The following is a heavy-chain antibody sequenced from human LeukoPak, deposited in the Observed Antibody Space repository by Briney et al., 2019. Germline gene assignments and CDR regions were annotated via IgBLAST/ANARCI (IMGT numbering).Heavy chain of an antibody. CDR3: TTEGLLWFGELYRDAFDI. J-gene: IGHJ3*02. CDR2: IKSKTDGGTT. Sequence: PGGSLRLSCAASGFTFSNAWMSWVRQAPGKGLEWVGRIKSKTDGGTTDYAAPVKGGFTISRDDSKNTLYLQMNSLKTEGTAVYYCTTEGLLWFGELYRDAFDIWGQGTMVTVSS. V-gene: IGHV3-15*01. D-gene: IGHD3-10*01. CDR1: GFTFSNAW.